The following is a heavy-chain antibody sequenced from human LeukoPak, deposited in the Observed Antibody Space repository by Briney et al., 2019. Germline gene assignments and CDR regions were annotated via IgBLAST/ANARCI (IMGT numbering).Heavy chain of an antibody. D-gene: IGHD6-13*01. J-gene: IGHJ6*02. CDR1: GFTFSNNW. CDR2: VKKDASEK. V-gene: IGHV3-7*03. CDR3: AKDLNMAAAHIRMDV. Sequence: GGSLRLSCAASGFTFSNNWMTWVRQAPGKGLEWVASVKKDASEKYYVDSVKGRFTISRDNAKNSLYLQMNSLTADDTAVYYCAKDLNMAAAHIRMDVWGQGATVTVSS.